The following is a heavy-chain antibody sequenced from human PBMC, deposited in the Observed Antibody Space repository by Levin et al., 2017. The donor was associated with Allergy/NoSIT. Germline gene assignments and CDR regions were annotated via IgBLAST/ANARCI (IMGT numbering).Heavy chain of an antibody. D-gene: IGHD3-3*01. CDR1: GFTFSSYE. CDR3: ARQLGNFWSGYNYIDY. J-gene: IGHJ4*02. Sequence: GGSLRLSCAASGFTFSSYEMNWVRRAPGKGLEWVSYISSTGSTIYSADSVKGRFTISRDNAKNSLYLHMNSLRAEDTAVYYCARQLGNFWSGYNYIDYWGQGTLVTVSS. V-gene: IGHV3-48*03. CDR2: ISSTGSTI.